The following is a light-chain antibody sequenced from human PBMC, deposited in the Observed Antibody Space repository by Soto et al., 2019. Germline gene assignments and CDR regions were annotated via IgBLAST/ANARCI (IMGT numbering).Light chain of an antibody. CDR2: HAS. CDR1: QPISSW. Sequence: DIQMTQSPPTLSASVGDRVTITCRASQPISSWLAWYHQKPGKAPKLLIYHASNLESGVPSRFSGSGSGTEFTLTISSLQPEDFAVYYCQQYGGSPRTFGQGTTVEVK. V-gene: IGKV1-5*01. CDR3: QQYGGSPRT. J-gene: IGKJ1*01.